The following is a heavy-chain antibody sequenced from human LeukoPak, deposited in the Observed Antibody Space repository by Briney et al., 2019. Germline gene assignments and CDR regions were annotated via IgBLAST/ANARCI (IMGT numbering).Heavy chain of an antibody. CDR3: ATEKHVDIVATGEAFDI. V-gene: IGHV1-46*01. Sequence: ASVKVSCKASGYTFTSYAMNWVRQAPGQGLEWMGIINPSGGSTSYAQKFQGRVTMTRDTSTSTVYMELSSLRSEDTAVYYCATEKHVDIVATGEAFDIWGQGTMVTVSS. D-gene: IGHD5-12*01. CDR2: INPSGGST. CDR1: GYTFTSYA. J-gene: IGHJ3*02.